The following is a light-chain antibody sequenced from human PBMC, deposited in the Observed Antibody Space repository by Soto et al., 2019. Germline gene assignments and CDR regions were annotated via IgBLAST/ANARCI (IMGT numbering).Light chain of an antibody. J-gene: IGLJ1*01. CDR2: EVT. V-gene: IGLV2-8*01. CDR1: STDVGGYNY. Sequence: QSALAQPSSVSGSPGQSITISCTGTSTDVGGYNYVSWYQHHPGKGPKLIIYEVTIRPSGVSDRFSGSKSGNTASLTVSGLQAEDEADYYCSSYTGGNPSYVFGTGTKLTVL. CDR3: SSYTGGNPSYV.